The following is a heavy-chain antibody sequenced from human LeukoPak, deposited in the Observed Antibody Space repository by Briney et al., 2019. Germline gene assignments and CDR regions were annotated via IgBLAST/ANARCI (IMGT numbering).Heavy chain of an antibody. CDR1: GFTFSDYY. Sequence: PGGSLRLSCAASGFTFSDYYMSWIRQAPGKGLEWVSCISSSGSTIYYADSVKGRFTISRDNAKNSLYLQMNSLRAEDTAVYYCARKGVVALNWFDPWGQGTLVTVSS. D-gene: IGHD2-15*01. CDR2: ISSSGSTI. V-gene: IGHV3-11*01. CDR3: ARKGVVALNWFDP. J-gene: IGHJ5*02.